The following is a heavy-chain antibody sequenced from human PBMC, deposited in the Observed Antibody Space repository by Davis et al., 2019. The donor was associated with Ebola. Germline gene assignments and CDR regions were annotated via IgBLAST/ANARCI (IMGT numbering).Heavy chain of an antibody. CDR1: GYSFTSYW. J-gene: IGHJ4*02. V-gene: IGHV5-51*01. CDR2: IYPTDSVT. CDR3: ARHVWNGYNTHD. Sequence: GESLKISCKGSGYSFTSYWIGWVRQMPGKGLEWMGIIYPTDSVTRYSPSFQGQVTISADKFTNTAYLQWGSLKASDTAMYYCARHVWNGYNTHDWGQGTLVTVSS. D-gene: IGHD5-24*01.